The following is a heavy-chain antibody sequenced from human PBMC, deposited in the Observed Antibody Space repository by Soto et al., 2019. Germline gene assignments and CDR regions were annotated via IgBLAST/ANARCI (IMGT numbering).Heavy chain of an antibody. CDR1: GGSLSSYP. D-gene: IGHD1-26*01. CDR3: ARPPGGHDESGNYMDV. CDR2: IIPIVGLT. V-gene: IGHV1-69*02. J-gene: IGHJ6*03. Sequence: QVQLLQSGSEVKKPGSSVKVSCRASGGSLSSYPVTWVRQAPGQGLEWMGRIIPIVGLTNYAQKFQGRVTITADKSTSTAYMELSILRSDDPAVYYCARPPGGHDESGNYMDVWGKGTTVIVSS.